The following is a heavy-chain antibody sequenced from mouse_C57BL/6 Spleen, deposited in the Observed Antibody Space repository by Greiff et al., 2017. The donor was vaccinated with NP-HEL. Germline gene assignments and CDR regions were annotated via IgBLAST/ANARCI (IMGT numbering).Heavy chain of an antibody. CDR3: ARSGATMITGYAMDY. Sequence: QVQLQQSGPELVKPGASVKLSCKASGYTFTSYDINWVKQRPGQGLEWIGWIYPRDGSTKYNEKFKGKATLTVDTSSSTAYMELHSLTSEDSAVYFCARSGATMITGYAMDYWGQGTSVTVSS. CDR1: GYTFTSYD. V-gene: IGHV1-85*01. D-gene: IGHD2-4*01. J-gene: IGHJ4*01. CDR2: IYPRDGST.